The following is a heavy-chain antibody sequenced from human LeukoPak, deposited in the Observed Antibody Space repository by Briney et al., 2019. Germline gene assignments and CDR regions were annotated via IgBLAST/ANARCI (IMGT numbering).Heavy chain of an antibody. Sequence: PGGSLRLSCAASGLTFSNYWMYWVRQAPGEGLVWVSRISSDGSTTANADSVRGRFTISRDNTKSTLYLQMNRLRAEDTAVYFCARSISWHDGWFDPWGQGTLVTVSS. V-gene: IGHV3-74*01. CDR2: ISSDGSTT. D-gene: IGHD2-2*01. CDR1: GLTFSNYW. CDR3: ARSISWHDGWFDP. J-gene: IGHJ5*02.